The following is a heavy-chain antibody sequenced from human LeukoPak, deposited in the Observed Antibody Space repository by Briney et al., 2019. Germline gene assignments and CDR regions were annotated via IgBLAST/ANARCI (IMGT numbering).Heavy chain of an antibody. V-gene: IGHV3-23*01. Sequence: PGGSLRLSCAASGFTFSSYALSWVRQAPGKGLEWVSAISGSGGSTYYADSVKGRFTISRDNSKNTLYLQMTGLRAEDTAVYYCAKDPMVAATPAMLGGQGTLVTVSS. J-gene: IGHJ4*02. CDR1: GFTFSSYA. CDR3: AKDPMVAATPAML. CDR2: ISGSGGST. D-gene: IGHD2-15*01.